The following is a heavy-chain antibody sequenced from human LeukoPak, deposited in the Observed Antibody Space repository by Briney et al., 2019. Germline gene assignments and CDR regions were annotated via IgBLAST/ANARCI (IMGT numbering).Heavy chain of an antibody. CDR2: ISWSRTTT. CDR3: AKDESTGGFAPGYFYGMGV. CDR1: GFRFDDYG. D-gene: IGHD3-16*01. V-gene: IGHV3-9*01. J-gene: IGHJ6*02. Sequence: PGGPLRLSCVVSGFRFDDYGMHWVRQAPGKGLGWVSGISWSRTTTGYADSVKGRFTISRDSAKNSLYLQMDSLRVEDTGLYYCAKDESTGGFAPGYFYGMGVWGQGTTVTVSS.